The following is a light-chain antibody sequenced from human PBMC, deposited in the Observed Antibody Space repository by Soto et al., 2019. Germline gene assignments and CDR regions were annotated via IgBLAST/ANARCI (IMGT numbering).Light chain of an antibody. CDR1: QRISGW. CDR2: KAS. J-gene: IGKJ5*01. V-gene: IGKV1-5*03. CDR3: QQYNTSPIT. Sequence: DIQMTQSPSTLSASVGDNVTVTCRASQRISGWLAWYQQKPGKAPKLLIHKASSLETGVPSRFSGSGSETDFTLTITSLQPDDFATYYCQQYNTSPITFGQGTRLESK.